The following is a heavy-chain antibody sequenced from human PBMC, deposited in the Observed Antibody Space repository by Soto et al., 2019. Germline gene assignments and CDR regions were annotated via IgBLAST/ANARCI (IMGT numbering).Heavy chain of an antibody. Sequence: ASVKVSCKASGYTFTSYDINWVRQATGEGLEWMGWMNPNSGNTGHAQKFQGRVTLTSDTSISTASMELSSLRSEDTAVYYCARDRTVSTKFDSWGQGTLVTFSS. D-gene: IGHD4-17*01. CDR3: ARDRTVSTKFDS. CDR1: GYTFTSYD. CDR2: MNPNSGNT. V-gene: IGHV1-8*01. J-gene: IGHJ4*02.